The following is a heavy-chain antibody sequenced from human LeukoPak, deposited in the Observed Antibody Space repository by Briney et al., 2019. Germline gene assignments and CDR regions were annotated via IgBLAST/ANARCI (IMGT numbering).Heavy chain of an antibody. D-gene: IGHD6-13*01. CDR2: IIAGNGNT. CDR1: GYTFTTYP. CDR3: ATVSGYSRSWFDY. J-gene: IGHJ4*02. Sequence: ASVKVSCKASGYTFTTYPMHWVRQAPGQRLEWMGWIIAGNGNTKYSQKFQGRVTITRDTSASTAYMELSSLRSQDTAVYYCATVSGYSRSWFDYWGQGTLVTVSS. V-gene: IGHV1-3*01.